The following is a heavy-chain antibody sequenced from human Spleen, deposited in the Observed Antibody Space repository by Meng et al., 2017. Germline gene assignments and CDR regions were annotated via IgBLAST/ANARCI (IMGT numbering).Heavy chain of an antibody. D-gene: IGHD2-2*01. CDR2: INGVFGTT. V-gene: IGHV1-69*05. J-gene: IGHJ4*02. CDR1: GYIFSSSV. Sequence: SVKVSCKAPGYIFSSSVIDWVRQAPGQGLEWMGGINGVFGTTNYSQKFQGRATITTDESTNTVYMELSRLTSEDTAVYFCARKAGKCISTTCYSLDYWGQGTLVTVSS. CDR3: ARKAGKCISTTCYSLDY.